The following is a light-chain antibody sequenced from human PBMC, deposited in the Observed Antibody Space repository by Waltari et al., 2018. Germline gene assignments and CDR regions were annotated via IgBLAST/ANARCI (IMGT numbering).Light chain of an antibody. Sequence: DIQMTQSPASLSASVRDRVTITCRASQSISNCLAWYQQKPGKAPILLIYKASILKSGVPSRFSGSGSGTQFTLTISSLQPGDFATYYCQQYNTYSSFGQGTKLEI. V-gene: IGKV1-5*03. CDR1: QSISNC. CDR3: QQYNTYSS. J-gene: IGKJ2*01. CDR2: KAS.